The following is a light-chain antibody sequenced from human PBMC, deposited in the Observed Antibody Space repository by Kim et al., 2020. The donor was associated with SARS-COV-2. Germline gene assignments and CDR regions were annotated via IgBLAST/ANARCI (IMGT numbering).Light chain of an antibody. CDR3: QTWGTGSWV. CDR2: LNSDGSP. J-gene: IGLJ3*02. Sequence: ASVKLTWSLSSGHSTYAITWHQQQPEKGPRYLMKLNSDGSPIKGDGFPDRFSGSSSGAERYLTISSLQSEDEADYYCQTWGTGSWVFGGGTQLTVL. V-gene: IGLV4-69*01. CDR1: SGHSTYA.